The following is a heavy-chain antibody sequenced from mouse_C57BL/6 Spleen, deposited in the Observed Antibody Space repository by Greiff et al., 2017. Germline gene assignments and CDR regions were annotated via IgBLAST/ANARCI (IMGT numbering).Heavy chain of an antibody. CDR3: ARGDYDYSYYAMDY. Sequence: QQSCKASGYTFTSYWMHWVKQRPGRGLEWIGRIDPNSGGTKYNEKFKSKATLTVDKPSSTAYMQLSSLTSEDSAVYYCARGDYDYSYYAMDYWGQGTSVTVSS. J-gene: IGHJ4*01. CDR2: IDPNSGGT. V-gene: IGHV1-72*01. CDR1: GYTFTSYW. D-gene: IGHD2-4*01.